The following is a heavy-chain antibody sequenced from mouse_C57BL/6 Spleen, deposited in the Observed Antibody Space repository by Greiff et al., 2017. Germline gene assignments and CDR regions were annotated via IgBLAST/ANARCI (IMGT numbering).Heavy chain of an antibody. CDR3: AIYDDFAY. Sequence: QVQLQQSGAELARPGASVKLSCKASGYTFTSYGISWVKQRPGQGLEWIGEIYPRSGNTYYNEKFKGKATLTADKSSSTAYMELRSLTSEDSAVYFCAIYDDFAYWGQGTLVTVSA. J-gene: IGHJ3*01. V-gene: IGHV1-81*01. D-gene: IGHD2-12*01. CDR2: IYPRSGNT. CDR1: GYTFTSYG.